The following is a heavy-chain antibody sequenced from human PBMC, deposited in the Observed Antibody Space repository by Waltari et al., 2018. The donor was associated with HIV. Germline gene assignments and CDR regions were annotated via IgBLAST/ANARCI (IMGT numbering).Heavy chain of an antibody. CDR1: GFRFSSYW. CDR3: ATSGYRTGPFDH. D-gene: IGHD5-12*01. CDR2: IKPDGSTI. Sequence: EVQLVESGGGLVQPGGSLTLSCAAPGFRFSSYWMNWVRQAPGKGLEWVANIKPDGSTIYYVDSVKGRFSIARDNAQNSLYLHMNTLRVEDAAVYFCATSGYRTGPFDHWGQGTPVTVSS. J-gene: IGHJ4*02. V-gene: IGHV3-7*01.